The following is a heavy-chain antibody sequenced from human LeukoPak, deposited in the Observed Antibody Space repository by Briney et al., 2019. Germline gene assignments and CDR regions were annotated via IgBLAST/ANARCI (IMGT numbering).Heavy chain of an antibody. CDR3: ASLNLQGDAFDI. Sequence: GGSLRLSCAASGFTFSTYNMNWVRQAPGKGLEWVSSISSSSSYIYYADSVKGRFTISRDNAKNSLYLQMNSLRAEDTAVYYCASLNLQGDAFDIWGQGTMVTVSS. CDR2: ISSSSSYI. D-gene: IGHD5-24*01. V-gene: IGHV3-21*04. CDR1: GFTFSTYN. J-gene: IGHJ3*02.